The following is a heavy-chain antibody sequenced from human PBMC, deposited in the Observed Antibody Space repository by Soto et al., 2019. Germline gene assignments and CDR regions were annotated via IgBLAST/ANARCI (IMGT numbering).Heavy chain of an antibody. V-gene: IGHV3-30*18. CDR2: ISYDGSNK. CDR3: AKDIEGTPDY. Sequence: PGGSLRLSCAASGFTFSSYGMHWVRQAPGKGLEWVAVISYDGSNKYYADSVKGRFTISRDNSKNTLYLQMNSLRAEDTAVYYCAKDIEGTPDYWGQGTLVTVSS. J-gene: IGHJ4*02. D-gene: IGHD2-15*01. CDR1: GFTFSSYG.